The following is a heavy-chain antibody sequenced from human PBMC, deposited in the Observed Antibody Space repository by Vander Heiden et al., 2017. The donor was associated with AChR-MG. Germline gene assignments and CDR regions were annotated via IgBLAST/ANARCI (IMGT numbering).Heavy chain of an antibody. Sequence: QVQLVQSGAEVKKTGASVKVSCKSSGYTFTSYVRNWVRQATGQGLEWMGWMTPNSGNTGYAQKFQGRVTMTRNTSISTAYMELSSLESEDTAVYYCARGLWEQWLPDYWGQGTLVTVSS. V-gene: IGHV1-8*01. CDR3: ARGLWEQWLPDY. D-gene: IGHD6-19*01. J-gene: IGHJ4*02. CDR1: GYTFTSYV. CDR2: MTPNSGNT.